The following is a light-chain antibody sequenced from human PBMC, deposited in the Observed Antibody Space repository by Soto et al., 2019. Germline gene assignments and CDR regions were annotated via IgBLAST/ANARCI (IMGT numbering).Light chain of an antibody. V-gene: IGLV3-21*02. Sequence: YELTQPPSVSVAPGQTASITCGGNNIGSKSVQWYQQKPGQAPVLVVYDDSDLPSGIPERFSGSNSGNTATLTIRRVEAGEEADYYCQVWDSSSGLVFGGGTKLTVL. CDR2: DDS. CDR1: NIGSKS. CDR3: QVWDSSSGLV. J-gene: IGLJ2*01.